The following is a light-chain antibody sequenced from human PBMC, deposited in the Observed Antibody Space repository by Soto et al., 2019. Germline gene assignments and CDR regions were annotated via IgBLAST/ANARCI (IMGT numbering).Light chain of an antibody. J-gene: IGKJ2*01. CDR3: QQFGGSPPYT. CDR2: DAS. CDR1: QSVSSSF. Sequence: EIVLTQSPGTLSLSPGERATLSCRASQSVSSSFLAWYQQKPGQAPRLLIHDASSRATGIPDRFSGSGSGTDFTLTISRLEPEDFAVYYCQQFGGSPPYTFGQGTKLDIK. V-gene: IGKV3-20*01.